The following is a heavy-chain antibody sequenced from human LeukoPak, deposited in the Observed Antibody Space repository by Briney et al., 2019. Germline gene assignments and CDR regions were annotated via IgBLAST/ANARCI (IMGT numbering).Heavy chain of an antibody. Sequence: GGSLTLSCAASGFTFNRYGLHWVRQAPGKGLEWVAVIYFDGTNKFYADSVQGRFIISRDNSRNTLYPQMNRLRAEDTAVYYCARDAYCSTTTCDDRERRDYWGQGTLVTVSS. V-gene: IGHV3-33*01. D-gene: IGHD2-2*01. J-gene: IGHJ4*02. CDR1: GFTFNRYG. CDR2: IYFDGTNK. CDR3: ARDAYCSTTTCDDRERRDY.